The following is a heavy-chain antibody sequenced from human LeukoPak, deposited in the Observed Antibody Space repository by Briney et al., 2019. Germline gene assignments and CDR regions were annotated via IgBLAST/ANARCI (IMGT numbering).Heavy chain of an antibody. CDR2: IYYSGST. CDR3: ARGSLFVVVPAAPDY. Sequence: SETLSLTCTVSGGSISSGDYYWSWIRQPPGKGLEWIGYIYYSGSTNYNPSLKSRVTISVDTSKNQFSLKLSSVTAADTAVYYCARGSLFVVVPAAPDYWGQGTLVTVSS. CDR1: GGSISSGDYY. D-gene: IGHD2-2*01. J-gene: IGHJ4*02. V-gene: IGHV4-61*08.